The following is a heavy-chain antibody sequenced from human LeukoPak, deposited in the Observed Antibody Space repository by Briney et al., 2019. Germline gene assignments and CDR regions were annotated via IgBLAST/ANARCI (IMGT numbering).Heavy chain of an antibody. CDR3: AKAGYSYDYYYYGMDV. CDR1: GLAFSAYK. J-gene: IGHJ6*02. Sequence: GGSLRLSCAASGLAFSAYKMHWVRQAPRKGLVWVSRISTDGYTTDYADFVQGRFTASRDNSKNTLYLQMNSLRAEDTAVYYCAKAGYSYDYYYYGMDVWGQGTTVTVSS. D-gene: IGHD5-18*01. V-gene: IGHV3-74*01. CDR2: ISTDGYTT.